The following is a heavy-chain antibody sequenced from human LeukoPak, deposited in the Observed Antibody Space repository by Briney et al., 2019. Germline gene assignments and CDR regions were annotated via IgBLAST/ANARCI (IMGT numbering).Heavy chain of an antibody. V-gene: IGHV4-4*07. CDR2: IYSSGST. CDR3: ARDHMLRGVDY. J-gene: IGHJ4*02. Sequence: SETLSLTCTVSGGSINNYYWSWIRQPAGKGLEWIGLIYSSGSTSYNPSLKSRVTISVDTSKNQFSLKLTSVTAADTAVYYCARDHMLRGVDYWGQGTLVTVSS. CDR1: GGSINNYY. D-gene: IGHD3-10*01.